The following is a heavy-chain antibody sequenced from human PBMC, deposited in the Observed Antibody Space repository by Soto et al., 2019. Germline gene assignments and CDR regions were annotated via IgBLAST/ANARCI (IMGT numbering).Heavy chain of an antibody. D-gene: IGHD3-3*01. Sequence: QVQLVQSGAEVKKPGSSVKVSCKASGGTFSRYAISWVRQAPGQGLERMGGIIPIFGTANYAQKFQRRVTITADESTSTAYMELSSLRSEDTAVYYCARRGYDFWSGTQDWFDPWGQGTLVTVSS. J-gene: IGHJ5*02. CDR3: ARRGYDFWSGTQDWFDP. V-gene: IGHV1-69*01. CDR1: GGTFSRYA. CDR2: IIPIFGTA.